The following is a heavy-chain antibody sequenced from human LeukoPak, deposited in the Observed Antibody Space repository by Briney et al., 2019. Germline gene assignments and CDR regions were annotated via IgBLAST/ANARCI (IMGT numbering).Heavy chain of an antibody. D-gene: IGHD3-10*01. J-gene: IGHJ4*02. V-gene: IGHV3-11*01. Sequence: GSLRLSCAASGFTFSDYYMTWIRQAPGKELEWVSYISSSGSTIYYGGSVKGRFTISRDNAKNSLSLQMNSLRAEDTAVYYCARGQGAFYYGSGSYIPNWGQGTLVTVSS. CDR2: ISSSGSTI. CDR1: GFTFSDYY. CDR3: ARGQGAFYYGSGSYIPN.